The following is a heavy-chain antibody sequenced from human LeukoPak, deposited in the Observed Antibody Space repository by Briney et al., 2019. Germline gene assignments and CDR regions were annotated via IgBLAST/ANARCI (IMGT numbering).Heavy chain of an antibody. CDR3: ARSRDGYISDY. D-gene: IGHD5-24*01. J-gene: IGHJ4*02. Sequence: PSETLSLTCTVSGGSISSYYWSWFRQPPGKGLGWIGYIYYSGSTNYNPSLKSRVTISVDTSKNQFSLKLSSVTAADTAVYYCARSRDGYISDYWGQGTLVTVSS. CDR2: IYYSGST. V-gene: IGHV4-59*01. CDR1: GGSISSYY.